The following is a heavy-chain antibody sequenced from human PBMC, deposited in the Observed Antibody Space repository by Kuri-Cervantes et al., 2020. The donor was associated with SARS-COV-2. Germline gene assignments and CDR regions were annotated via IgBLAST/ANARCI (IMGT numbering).Heavy chain of an antibody. CDR3: ARVPRSSSQTY. CDR1: GFTFRSYW. V-gene: IGHV3-7*01. Sequence: GGSLRLSCAASGFTFRSYWMSWVRQAQGKGLEWVANIKQDGSEKYYVDSVKGRFTISRENAKNSLYLQMNSLRAEHTAVYYCARVPRSSSQTYWGQGTLVTVSS. D-gene: IGHD6-6*01. CDR2: IKQDGSEK. J-gene: IGHJ4*02.